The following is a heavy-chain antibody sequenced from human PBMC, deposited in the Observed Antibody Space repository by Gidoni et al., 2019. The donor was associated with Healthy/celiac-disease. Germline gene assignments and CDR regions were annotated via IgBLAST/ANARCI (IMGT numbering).Heavy chain of an antibody. CDR1: GFSLSNASMG. CDR2: IFSNDEK. D-gene: IGHD6-13*01. V-gene: IGHV2-26*01. Sequence: QIPFKESGPVLVKPTHTLALTCTVSGFSLSNASMGVSWIRQPPGKALEWLAHIFSNDEKSYSTSLKSRLTISKDTPKSKGVLTMTNMDPVDTATYYCARFSGIAAAGTEEGFDDWGQGTLVTVSS. J-gene: IGHJ4*02. CDR3: ARFSGIAAAGTEEGFDD.